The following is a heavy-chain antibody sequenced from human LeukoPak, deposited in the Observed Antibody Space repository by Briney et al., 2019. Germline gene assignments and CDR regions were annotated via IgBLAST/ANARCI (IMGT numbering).Heavy chain of an antibody. Sequence: GGSLRLSCTDSGFTFSDYYMSWIRQAPGKGLEWVSYISGIGSTIYYADSMRGLFTISRDNAKNSLYLQVNSLRADDTAVYYCARPVSTMVRGDLIPHWFDPWGQGTLVTVSS. CDR2: ISGIGSTI. CDR3: ARPVSTMVRGDLIPHWFDP. V-gene: IGHV3-11*01. J-gene: IGHJ5*02. D-gene: IGHD3-10*01. CDR1: GFTFSDYY.